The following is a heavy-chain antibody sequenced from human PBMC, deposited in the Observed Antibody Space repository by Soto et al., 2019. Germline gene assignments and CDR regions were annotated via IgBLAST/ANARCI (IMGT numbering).Heavy chain of an antibody. CDR1: GFTFSSYG. CDR3: ARGFDWLLLYYFDY. D-gene: IGHD3-9*01. V-gene: IGHV3-33*01. CDR2: IWYDGSNK. Sequence: GGSLRLSCAASGFTFSSYGMHWVRQAPGKGLEWVAVIWYDGSNKYYADSVKGRFTISRDNSKNTLYLQMNSLRAEDTAVYYCARGFDWLLLYYFDYWGQGTLVTVSS. J-gene: IGHJ4*02.